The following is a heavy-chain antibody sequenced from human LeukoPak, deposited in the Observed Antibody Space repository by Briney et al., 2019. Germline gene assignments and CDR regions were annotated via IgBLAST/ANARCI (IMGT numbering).Heavy chain of an antibody. J-gene: IGHJ4*02. V-gene: IGHV1-69*04. Sequence: SVKVSCKASGGTFSSYTISWVRQAPGQGLEWMGRIIPILGIANYAQKFQGRVTITADKSTSTAYMELSNLRSEDTAVYYCARDLWSGSFDYWGQGTLVTVSS. CDR2: IIPILGIA. D-gene: IGHD3-3*01. CDR1: GGTFSSYT. CDR3: ARDLWSGSFDY.